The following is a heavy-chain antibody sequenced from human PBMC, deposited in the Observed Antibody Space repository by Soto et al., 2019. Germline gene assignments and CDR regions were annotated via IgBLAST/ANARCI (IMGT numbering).Heavy chain of an antibody. Sequence: SETLSLTCAVYGGSFIGYYWSWIRQPPGKGLEWIGEIDHSGRTNYNPSLKSRVTISVDTSKNQFSLKLSSVTAADTAVYYCARDSGYYDSSGYYFGPYWGQGTLVTVSS. D-gene: IGHD3-22*01. J-gene: IGHJ4*02. CDR2: IDHSGRT. CDR3: ARDSGYYDSSGYYFGPY. V-gene: IGHV4-34*01. CDR1: GGSFIGYY.